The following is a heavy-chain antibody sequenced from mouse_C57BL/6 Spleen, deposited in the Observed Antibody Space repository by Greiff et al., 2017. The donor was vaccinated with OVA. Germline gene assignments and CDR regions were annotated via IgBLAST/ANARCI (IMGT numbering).Heavy chain of an antibody. D-gene: IGHD3-2*02. CDR1: GYTFTSYW. J-gene: IGHJ2*01. Sequence: VQLQQPGAELVKPGASVKLSCKASGYTFTSYWMNWVKQRPGQGLEWIGMIHPNSGSNNYNEKLKSKATLTVDKSTSTAYMQLSSLTSEDAAFYYCAREGTAQSFGDWGQGTTLTVSS. CDR2: IHPNSGSN. V-gene: IGHV1-64*01. CDR3: AREGTAQSFGD.